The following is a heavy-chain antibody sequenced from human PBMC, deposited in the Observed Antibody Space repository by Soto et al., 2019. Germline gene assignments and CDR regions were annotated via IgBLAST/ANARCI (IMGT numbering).Heavy chain of an antibody. Sequence: QITLKESGPTLVKPTQTLTLTCTFSGFSLSTSGVGVVWLRQPPGKALEWLALVYWDDDKRYSPSLKSRLTITQDTSKNQVVLTMNKMDHVDTATYYCAHSSSRWPLGYWGQGALVTVSS. CDR2: VYWDDDK. J-gene: IGHJ4*02. CDR3: AHSSSRWPLGY. CDR1: GFSLSTSGVG. V-gene: IGHV2-5*02. D-gene: IGHD4-17*01.